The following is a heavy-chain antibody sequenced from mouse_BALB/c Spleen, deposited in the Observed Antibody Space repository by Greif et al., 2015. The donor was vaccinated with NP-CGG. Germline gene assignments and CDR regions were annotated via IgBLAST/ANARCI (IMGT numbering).Heavy chain of an antibody. Sequence: VMLVESGPGLVAPSQSLSITCTVSGFPLTSYGVHWVRQPPGKGLEWLGVIWAGGSTNYNSALMSRLSISKDNSKSQVFLKMNRLQTDDTAMYYCASDGYYAMDYWGQGTSVTVSS. V-gene: IGHV2-9*02. CDR3: ASDGYYAMDY. J-gene: IGHJ4*01. CDR1: GFPLTSYG. CDR2: IWAGGST.